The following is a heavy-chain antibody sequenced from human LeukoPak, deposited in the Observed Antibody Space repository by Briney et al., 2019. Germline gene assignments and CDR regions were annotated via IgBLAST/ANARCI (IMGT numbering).Heavy chain of an antibody. D-gene: IGHD2-15*01. CDR1: GFTFSSYS. CDR2: ISSSSSYI. V-gene: IGHV3-21*01. Sequence: PGGSLRLSCAAAGFTFSSYSMNWVRQAPGKGLEWVSYISSSSSYIYYADSVKGRFTISRDNAKNSLYLQMNSLRAEDTAVYYCARGYCSGGSCRKLDYWGQGTLLTVSS. J-gene: IGHJ4*02. CDR3: ARGYCSGGSCRKLDY.